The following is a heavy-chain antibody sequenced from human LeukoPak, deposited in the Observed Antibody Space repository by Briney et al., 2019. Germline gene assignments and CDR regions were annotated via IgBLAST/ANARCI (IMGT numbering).Heavy chain of an antibody. V-gene: IGHV1-18*01. Sequence: ASVKVSCKASGYTFTSYGISWVRQAPGQGLEGMGWISAYNGNTNYAQKLQGRVTMTTDTSTSTAYMELRSLRSDDTAVYYCARLWMGDIVVVPAGYYYYGMDVWGQGTTVTVSS. CDR3: ARLWMGDIVVVPAGYYYYGMDV. CDR2: ISAYNGNT. J-gene: IGHJ6*02. D-gene: IGHD2-2*01. CDR1: GYTFTSYG.